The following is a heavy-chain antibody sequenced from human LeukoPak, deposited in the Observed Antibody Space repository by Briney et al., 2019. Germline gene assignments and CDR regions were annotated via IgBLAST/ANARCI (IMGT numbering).Heavy chain of an antibody. Sequence: GGSLRLSCAGSGFTFSSYDMSWVRQAPGKGLEWVSSISASGGSTYYGDSVKGRFTISRDNVQNSLYLQMNSLRAEDTAVYYCARDYGGSSPFDYWGQGTLVTVSS. D-gene: IGHD4-23*01. J-gene: IGHJ4*02. CDR3: ARDYGGSSPFDY. CDR2: ISASGGST. CDR1: GFTFSSYD. V-gene: IGHV3-23*01.